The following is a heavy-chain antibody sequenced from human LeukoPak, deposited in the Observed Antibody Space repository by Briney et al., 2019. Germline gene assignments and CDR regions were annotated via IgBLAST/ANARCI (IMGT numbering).Heavy chain of an antibody. J-gene: IGHJ4*02. CDR3: AKDIEVVVPAAIGDFDY. CDR2: ISGSGGST. Sequence: GGSLSLSCAASGFTFSSYAMSWVRQAPGKGLEWVSAISGSGGSTYYADSVKGRFTISRDNSKNTLYLQMNSLRAEDTAVYYCAKDIEVVVPAAIGDFDYWGQGTLVTVSS. D-gene: IGHD2-2*02. V-gene: IGHV3-23*01. CDR1: GFTFSSYA.